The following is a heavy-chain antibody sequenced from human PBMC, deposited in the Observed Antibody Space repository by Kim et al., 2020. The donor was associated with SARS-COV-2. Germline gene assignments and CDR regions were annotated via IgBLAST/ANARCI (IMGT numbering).Heavy chain of an antibody. D-gene: IGHD2-8*01. J-gene: IGHJ3*02. Sequence: ACTVKGRFTISRDNSKNSLYLQMNSLRAEDTALYYCAKAVRMASLAFDIWGQGTMVTVSS. CDR3: AKAVRMASLAFDI. V-gene: IGHV3-43D*03.